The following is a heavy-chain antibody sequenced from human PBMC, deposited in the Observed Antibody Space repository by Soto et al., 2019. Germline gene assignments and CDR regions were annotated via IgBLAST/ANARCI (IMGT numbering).Heavy chain of an antibody. CDR1: GSSITNDHW. J-gene: IGHJ4*02. Sequence: SETLSLTCIVSGSSITNDHWWSWVRQPPGKGLEWIGEIYHGGSTNYNPSLESRITISMDKSKNQFSLNLTSVTAADTAVYYCARLGGYYQALAHWSQGTLVTVSS. CDR3: ARLGGYYQALAH. CDR2: IYHGGST. V-gene: IGHV4-4*02. D-gene: IGHD3-3*01.